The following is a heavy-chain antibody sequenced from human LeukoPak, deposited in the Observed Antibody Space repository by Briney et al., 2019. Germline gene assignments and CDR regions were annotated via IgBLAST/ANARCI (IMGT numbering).Heavy chain of an antibody. Sequence: ASVKVSCKASGGTFSSYAISWVRQAPGQGLEWRGGIIPIFGTANYAQKFQGRVTITTDESTSTAYMELSSLRSEDTAVYYCAASVDGSSWYGDYWGQGTLVTVSS. D-gene: IGHD6-13*01. J-gene: IGHJ4*02. CDR3: AASVDGSSWYGDY. CDR2: IIPIFGTA. V-gene: IGHV1-69*05. CDR1: GGTFSSYA.